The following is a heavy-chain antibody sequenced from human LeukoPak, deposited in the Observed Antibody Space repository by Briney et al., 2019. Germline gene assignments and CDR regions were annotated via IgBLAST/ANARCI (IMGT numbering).Heavy chain of an antibody. CDR1: GGSISSSSYY. Sequence: ASETLSLTCTVSGGSISSSSYYWGWIRQPPGKGLEWIGSIYYSGSTYYNPSLKSRVTISVDTSKNQFSLKLSSVTAADTAVYYCARGDDYVWGSYRSFDYWGQGTLVTVSS. CDR3: ARGDDYVWGSYRSFDY. V-gene: IGHV4-39*07. J-gene: IGHJ4*02. D-gene: IGHD3-16*02. CDR2: IYYSGST.